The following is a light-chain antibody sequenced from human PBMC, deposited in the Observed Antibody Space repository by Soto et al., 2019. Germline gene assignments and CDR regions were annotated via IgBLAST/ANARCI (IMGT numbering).Light chain of an antibody. CDR2: GVS. V-gene: IGKV3-15*01. CDR3: QQHSDWPPIT. Sequence: ELVMTQSPATLSVSPGASATLSCRASRSVGSDLAWYQQKPGQAPRLLIYGVSTRATGVPARFSGSGSRTDFTLTISSLQSEDFAVYYCQQHSDWPPITFGGGTKVDIK. J-gene: IGKJ4*01. CDR1: RSVGSD.